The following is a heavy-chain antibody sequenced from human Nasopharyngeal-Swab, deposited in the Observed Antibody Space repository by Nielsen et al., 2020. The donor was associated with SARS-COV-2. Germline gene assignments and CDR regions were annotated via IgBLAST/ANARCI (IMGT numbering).Heavy chain of an antibody. Sequence: GGSLRLSCAASGFTFSNYGMHWVRQAPGKGLEWVAVIWYDGSNKYYADSVKGRFTISRDNAKNSLYLQMNSLRAEDTALYYCAKGIAAAGSRCLDYWGQGTLVTVSS. CDR1: GFTFSNYG. CDR2: IWYDGSNK. D-gene: IGHD6-13*01. CDR3: AKGIAAAGSRCLDY. V-gene: IGHV3-33*03. J-gene: IGHJ4*02.